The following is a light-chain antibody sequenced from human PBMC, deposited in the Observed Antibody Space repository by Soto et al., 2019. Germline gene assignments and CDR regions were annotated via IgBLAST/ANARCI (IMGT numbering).Light chain of an antibody. CDR2: DAS. CDR3: QQYNSWWT. Sequence: DIQMTQSPSTLSASVGDSVTITCRASQSISSWLAWYQQKPGKAPKLLIYDASSLESGVPSRFSGSGSGTEFTLTISSLQPDDFATYYCQQYNSWWTFGQGTKVDIK. V-gene: IGKV1-5*01. CDR1: QSISSW. J-gene: IGKJ1*01.